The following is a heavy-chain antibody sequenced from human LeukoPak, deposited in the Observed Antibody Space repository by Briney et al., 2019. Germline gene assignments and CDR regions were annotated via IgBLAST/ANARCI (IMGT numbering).Heavy chain of an antibody. CDR2: INPNSGGT. V-gene: IGHV1-2*02. CDR1: GYTFTGYY. CDR3: ARGPAAKKYYFDY. J-gene: IGHJ4*02. Sequence: GASVKVSCKASGYTFTGYYMHWVRQAPGQGLEWMGWINPNSGGTNYAQKSQGRVTMTRDTSISTAYMELSRLRSDDTAVYYCARGPAAKKYYFDYWGQGTLVTVSS. D-gene: IGHD2-2*01.